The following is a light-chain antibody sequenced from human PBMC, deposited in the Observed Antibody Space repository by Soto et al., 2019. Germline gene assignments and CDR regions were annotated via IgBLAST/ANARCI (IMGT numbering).Light chain of an antibody. J-gene: IGKJ1*01. CDR2: GAS. CDR1: QSVSSTY. V-gene: IGKV3-20*01. Sequence: EIVLTQSPGTLSLSPGERATLSCRASQSVSSTYLAWYQQKPGQAPRLLIYGASSRATGIPDRFSGSGSGTDFTLTISRLEPEDFAVYYCQQDGRLWTFGQGTKVEIK. CDR3: QQDGRLWT.